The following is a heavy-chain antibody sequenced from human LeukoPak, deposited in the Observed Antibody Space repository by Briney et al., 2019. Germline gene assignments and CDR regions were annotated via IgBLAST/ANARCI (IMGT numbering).Heavy chain of an antibody. J-gene: IGHJ4*02. V-gene: IGHV3-23*01. Sequence: GGSLRLSCAASGFTFSSYAMSWIRQGPGKGLEWVSGISDSGGSSYYADSVKGRFTISRDNSKNTLYLQMNSLRAEDTAVYYCAKLPVSYSSGWSNFDYWGQGTLVTVSS. D-gene: IGHD6-19*01. CDR2: ISDSGGSS. CDR3: AKLPVSYSSGWSNFDY. CDR1: GFTFSSYA.